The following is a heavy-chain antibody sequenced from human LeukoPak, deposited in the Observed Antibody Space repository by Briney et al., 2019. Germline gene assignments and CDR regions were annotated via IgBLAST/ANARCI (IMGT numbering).Heavy chain of an antibody. CDR1: GFSISNHW. V-gene: IGHV3-7*01. CDR3: ARQLSGGDCS. D-gene: IGHD2-21*02. CDR2: IRPDGSEE. J-gene: IGHJ4*02. Sequence: GGSLRLSCAASGFSISNHWMNWVRQAPGKGLEWVANIRPDGSEEYYVASGRGRFTISRDGARNSLYLQMNGLRLEDRAVYYGARQLSGGDCSWGRGNLHRVS.